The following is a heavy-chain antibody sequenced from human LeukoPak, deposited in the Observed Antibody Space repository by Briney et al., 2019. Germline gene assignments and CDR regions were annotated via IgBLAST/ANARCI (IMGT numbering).Heavy chain of an antibody. Sequence: GGSLRLSCAASGFTFSSYGMNWVRQAPGKGLEWVSYISSGGSTIYYADSVKGRFTISRDNAKNSLYLQMNSLRDEDTAVYYCARRDLLWFGEYHFDYWGQGTLVTVSS. J-gene: IGHJ4*02. CDR1: GFTFSSYG. CDR3: ARRDLLWFGEYHFDY. D-gene: IGHD3-10*01. CDR2: ISSGGSTI. V-gene: IGHV3-48*02.